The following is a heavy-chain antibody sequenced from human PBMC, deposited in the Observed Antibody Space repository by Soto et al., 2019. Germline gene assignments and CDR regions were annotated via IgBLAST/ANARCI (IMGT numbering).Heavy chain of an antibody. Sequence: GGSLRLSCAASGFTFSNAWMSWVRQAPGKGLEWVGRIKSKTDGGTTDYAAPVKGRFTISRDDSKNTLYLQILSLRAEDSAVYYCARDYSSGWCLDSWGQGTLVTVSS. J-gene: IGHJ4*02. CDR1: GFTFSNAW. V-gene: IGHV3-15*01. D-gene: IGHD6-19*01. CDR3: ARDYSSGWCLDS. CDR2: IKSKTDGGTT.